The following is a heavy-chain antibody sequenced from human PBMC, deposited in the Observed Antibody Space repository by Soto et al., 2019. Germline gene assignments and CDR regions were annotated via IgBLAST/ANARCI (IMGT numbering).Heavy chain of an antibody. CDR1: GGSISSYY. J-gene: IGHJ4*02. D-gene: IGHD2-15*01. CDR2: IYYSGST. V-gene: IGHV4-59*01. Sequence: PSETLSLTCTVSGGSISSYYWSWIRQPPGKGLEWIGYIYYSGSTNYNPSLKSRVTISVDTSKNQFSLKLSSVTAADTAVYYCARAGAATLSGYWGQGTLVTVSS. CDR3: ARAGAATLSGY.